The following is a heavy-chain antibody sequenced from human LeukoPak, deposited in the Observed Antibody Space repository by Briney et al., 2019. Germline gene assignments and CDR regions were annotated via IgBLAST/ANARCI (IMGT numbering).Heavy chain of an antibody. Sequence: QPGGSLRLSCAASGFTFDDYAMHWVRQAPGKGLEWVSGIGAGGTFTYYADSVKGRFTIFRDNSRNTLYLQMNSLRADDTAVYYCAKDLDYTTYGYYSDYWGQGTLVTVSS. CDR3: AKDLDYTTYGYYSDY. D-gene: IGHD4-11*01. J-gene: IGHJ4*02. CDR2: IGAGGTFT. V-gene: IGHV3-23*01. CDR1: GFTFDDYA.